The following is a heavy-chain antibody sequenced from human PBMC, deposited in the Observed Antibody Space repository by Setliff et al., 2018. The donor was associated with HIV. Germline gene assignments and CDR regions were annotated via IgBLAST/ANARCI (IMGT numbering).Heavy chain of an antibody. V-gene: IGHV4-59*08. Sequence: LSLTCTVSGGSISSYYWSWIRQPPGKGLEWIGYIYYSGSTYYNPSLKSRVTISVDTSKSQFSLTLSSVTAADTAIYYCAIRYSSSWVRDAYDIWGQGTMVTVSS. J-gene: IGHJ3*02. D-gene: IGHD6-13*01. CDR1: GGSISSYY. CDR2: IYYSGST. CDR3: AIRYSSSWVRDAYDI.